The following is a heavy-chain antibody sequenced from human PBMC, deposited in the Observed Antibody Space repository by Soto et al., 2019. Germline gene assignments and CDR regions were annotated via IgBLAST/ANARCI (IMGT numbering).Heavy chain of an antibody. CDR2: ISGSGGST. CDR1: GFTFSSYA. CDR3: AKGREELLWFGPYGMDV. V-gene: IGHV3-23*01. Sequence: EVQLLESGGGLVQPGGSLRLSCAASGFTFSSYAMSWVRQAPGKGLEWVSAISGSGGSTYYADSVKGRFTISRDNSKNTLYLQMNSLRVEDTAVYYCAKGREELLWFGPYGMDVWGQGTTVTVSS. J-gene: IGHJ6*02. D-gene: IGHD3-10*01.